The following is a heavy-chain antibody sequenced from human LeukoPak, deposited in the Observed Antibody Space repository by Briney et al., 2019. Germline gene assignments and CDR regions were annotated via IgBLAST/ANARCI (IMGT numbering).Heavy chain of an antibody. D-gene: IGHD4-17*01. CDR2: IYSGGST. V-gene: IGHV3-53*01. CDR1: GVTVSTNY. J-gene: IGHJ6*02. CDR3: ARDTVTTFRFRDYYYYGMDV. Sequence: GGSLRLSCAASGVTVSTNYMNWVRQAPGKGLEWVSVIYSGGSTYYADSVKGRFTISRDNSKNTPYLQMNSLRAEDTAVYYCARDTVTTFRFRDYYYYGMDVWGQGTTVTVSS.